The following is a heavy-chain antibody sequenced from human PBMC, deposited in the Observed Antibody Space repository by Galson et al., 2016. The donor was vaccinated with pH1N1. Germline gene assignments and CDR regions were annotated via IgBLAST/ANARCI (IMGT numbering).Heavy chain of an antibody. CDR3: ARRPRYHDFWSDYSYRAFDV. D-gene: IGHD3-3*01. V-gene: IGHV5-51*01. Sequence: QSGAEVKKAGESLKISCKASGYSFTTYWIGWVRQVPGKGLEWMGIIYPGDSDTRYSPSFQGQVTISADSSVTTAYLQWSSLQASDTAMYYCARRPRYHDFWSDYSYRAFDVWGQGTMVTVPS. CDR2: IYPGDSDT. CDR1: GYSFTTYW. J-gene: IGHJ3*01.